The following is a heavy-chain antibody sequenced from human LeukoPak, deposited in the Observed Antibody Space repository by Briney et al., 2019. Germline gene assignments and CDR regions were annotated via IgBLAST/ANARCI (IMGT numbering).Heavy chain of an antibody. J-gene: IGHJ6*02. CDR3: AKCMGSGNYYYYYYGMDV. CDR2: ISGSGGTT. V-gene: IGHV3-23*01. Sequence: GGSLRLSCAASGFTFSSYAMSWVRQAPGKGLEWVSGISGSGGTTNYAGSVKGRFTISRDNSRNTLYLQMNSLRAENTAVYYCAKCMGSGNYYYYYYGMDVWGQGTTVAVSS. D-gene: IGHD3-10*01. CDR1: GFTFSSYA.